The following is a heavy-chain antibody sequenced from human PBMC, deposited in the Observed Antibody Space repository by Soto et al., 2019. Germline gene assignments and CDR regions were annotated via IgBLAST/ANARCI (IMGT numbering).Heavy chain of an antibody. Sequence: GDSAKVPCNASGYTFISYGISWVRHAPGQGLEWMGWISAYNGNTNYAQKLQGRVTMTTETSTSTAYMELRSLRSDDTAVYYCARGRVTMVRGVNYYYGMDVWGQGTTVPVSS. CDR3: ARGRVTMVRGVNYYYGMDV. CDR1: GYTFISYG. D-gene: IGHD3-10*01. CDR2: ISAYNGNT. J-gene: IGHJ6*01. V-gene: IGHV1-18*04.